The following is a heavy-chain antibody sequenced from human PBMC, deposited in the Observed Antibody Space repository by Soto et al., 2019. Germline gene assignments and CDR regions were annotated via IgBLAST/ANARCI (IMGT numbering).Heavy chain of an antibody. CDR2: IYYSGST. J-gene: IGHJ4*02. D-gene: IGHD6-19*01. CDR1: GGSISSGGYY. Sequence: SETLSLTCTVSGGSISSGGYYWCWIRQHPGKGLEWIGYIYYSGSTYYNPSLKSRVTISVDTSKNQFSLKLSSVTAADTAVYYCARDQDSSGWCFDYWGQGTLVT. V-gene: IGHV4-31*02. CDR3: ARDQDSSGWCFDY.